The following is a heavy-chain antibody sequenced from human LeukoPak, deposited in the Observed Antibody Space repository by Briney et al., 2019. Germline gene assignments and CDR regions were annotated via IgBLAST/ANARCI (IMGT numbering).Heavy chain of an antibody. CDR2: ISSSSSTI. J-gene: IGHJ4*02. CDR1: GFTFGTYA. CDR3: ARDAGSGYFDY. D-gene: IGHD6-19*01. Sequence: GGSLRLSCAASGFTFGTYAMNWVRQAPGKGLEWVSYISSSSSTIYFPDSVKGRFTISRDNAKNSLYLQMNGLRDEDTAVYYCARDAGSGYFDYWGQGTLDTVSS. V-gene: IGHV3-48*02.